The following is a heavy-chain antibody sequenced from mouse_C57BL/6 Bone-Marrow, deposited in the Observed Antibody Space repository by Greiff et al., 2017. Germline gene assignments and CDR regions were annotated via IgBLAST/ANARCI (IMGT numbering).Heavy chain of an antibody. CDR3: ARWGYGSPPGSYDV. D-gene: IGHD1-1*01. CDR2: IDPSDSYT. CDR1: GYTFTRYW. Sequence: VQLQQSGAELVMPGASVKLSCKASGYTFTRYWMHWVKQRPGQGLEWIGEIDPSDSYTNYNQKFKGKSTLTVDKSSSTAYMQLSSLTSEDSAVYYCARWGYGSPPGSYDVWGTGTTVTVSS. J-gene: IGHJ1*03. V-gene: IGHV1-69*01.